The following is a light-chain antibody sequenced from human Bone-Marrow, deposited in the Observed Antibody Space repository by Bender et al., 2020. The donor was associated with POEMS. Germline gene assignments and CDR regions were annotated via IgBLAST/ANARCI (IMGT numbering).Light chain of an antibody. CDR1: LLSSHF. V-gene: IGLV3-25*03. Sequence: SDELTQSPSVSVSPGQTARISCSGNLLSSHFSHWYQQKPGQAPLLLIFKDNRRPSGIPERFSGSSSGSTVTLTISGVQPGDEADYFCQSEDNSGTFVFGTGTKVNVL. CDR2: KDN. CDR3: QSEDNSGTFV. J-gene: IGLJ1*01.